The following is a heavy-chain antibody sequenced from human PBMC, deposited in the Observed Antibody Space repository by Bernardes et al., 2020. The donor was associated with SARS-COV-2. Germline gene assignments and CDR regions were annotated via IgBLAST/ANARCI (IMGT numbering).Heavy chain of an antibody. CDR2: IHSGGST. Sequence: GSLRLSCAASGFSVSDKDMNWVRQAPGKGLQWVSVIHSGGSTYYADSAKGRFTSSRDGSTNTLYLQMNSLSVEDTAIYYCARGIAVAQGAFDIWGQGTMVSVSS. D-gene: IGHD6-19*01. CDR1: GFSVSDKD. V-gene: IGHV3-66*02. CDR3: ARGIAVAQGAFDI. J-gene: IGHJ3*02.